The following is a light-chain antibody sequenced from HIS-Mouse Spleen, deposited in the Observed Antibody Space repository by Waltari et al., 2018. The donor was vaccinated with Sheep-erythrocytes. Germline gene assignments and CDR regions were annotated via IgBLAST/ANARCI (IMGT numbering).Light chain of an antibody. CDR3: YSTDSSGNHRV. J-gene: IGLJ2*01. Sequence: SYVLTQPPSVSVAPGQTARITCGGNNIGSKGVHWYQQKPGQAPVLVVYDDSDRPSGIPERFSGSSSGTMATLTISGAQVEDEADYYCYSTDSSGNHRVFGGGTKLTVL. CDR2: DDS. CDR1: NIGSKG. V-gene: IGLV3-21*02.